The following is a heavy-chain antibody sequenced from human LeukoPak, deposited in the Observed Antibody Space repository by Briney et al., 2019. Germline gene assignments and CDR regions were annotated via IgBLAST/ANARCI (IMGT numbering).Heavy chain of an antibody. J-gene: IGHJ4*02. CDR3: ARDEGDYIENYYFDY. V-gene: IGHV3-30-3*01. CDR1: GFTFSSYA. CDR2: ISYDGSNK. Sequence: PGGSLRLSCAASGFTFSSYAMHWVRQAPGKGLEWVAVISYDGSNKYYADSVKGRFTISRDNSKNTLYLQMNSLRAEDTAVYYCARDEGDYIENYYFDYWGQGTLVTVSS. D-gene: IGHD4-11*01.